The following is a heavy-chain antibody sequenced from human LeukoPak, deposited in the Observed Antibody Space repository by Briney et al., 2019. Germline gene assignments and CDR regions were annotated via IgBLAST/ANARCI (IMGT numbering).Heavy chain of an antibody. J-gene: IGHJ4*02. Sequence: SETLSLTCTVSGGSISSSSYYWGWIRQPPGKGLEWIGSIYYSGSTYYNPSLKSRVTISVDTSKNQFSLKLSSVTAADTAVYYCARGRGDYWGQGTLVTVSS. CDR3: ARGRGDY. D-gene: IGHD3-10*01. CDR1: GGSISSSSYY. CDR2: IYYSGST. V-gene: IGHV4-39*07.